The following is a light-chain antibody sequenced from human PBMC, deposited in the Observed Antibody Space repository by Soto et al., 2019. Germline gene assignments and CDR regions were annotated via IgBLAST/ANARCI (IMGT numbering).Light chain of an antibody. Sequence: QSALTQPPSASGSPGQSVTIYCTGTSSDIGGYNYVSWYQQHPGTAPKLMIYEVCQRPSGVPDRFSGSKSGNTASLTVSGLQAEDEADYYCSSYAGSNNFVVFGGGTKLTVL. CDR3: SSYAGSNNFVV. V-gene: IGLV2-8*01. CDR2: EVC. J-gene: IGLJ2*01. CDR1: SSDIGGYNY.